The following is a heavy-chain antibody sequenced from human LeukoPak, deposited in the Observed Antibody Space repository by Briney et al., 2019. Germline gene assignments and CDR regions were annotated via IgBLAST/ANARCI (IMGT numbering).Heavy chain of an antibody. CDR3: ARLSGFTETSHSDS. Sequence: GGSLRLSCAASGFTFNSYAMTWVRQAPDKGLEWVASIEKDGSDKYYVDSVTGRFTISRDNAKTSLYLQMNSLRADDTAVYYCARLSGFTETSHSDSWGQGALVTVSS. J-gene: IGHJ4*02. D-gene: IGHD6-25*01. V-gene: IGHV3-7*01. CDR1: GFTFNSYA. CDR2: IEKDGSDK.